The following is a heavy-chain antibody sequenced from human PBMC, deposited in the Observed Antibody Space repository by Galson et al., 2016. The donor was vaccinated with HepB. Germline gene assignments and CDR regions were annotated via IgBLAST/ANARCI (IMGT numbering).Heavy chain of an antibody. V-gene: IGHV3-23*01. Sequence: SLRLSCVASGFTFSNYGMTWVRQAPGKGLEVVSSISRSGDSTDYADSVKGRSTISRDNSKNTLSLQMNSLTADDTAIYYCVQGSTAPAVWGKGTTVTVSS. D-gene: IGHD1-26*01. CDR2: ISRSGDST. CDR1: GFTFSNYG. J-gene: IGHJ6*04. CDR3: VQGSTAPAV.